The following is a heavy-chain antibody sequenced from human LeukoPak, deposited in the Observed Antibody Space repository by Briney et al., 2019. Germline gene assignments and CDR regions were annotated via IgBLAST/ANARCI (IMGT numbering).Heavy chain of an antibody. V-gene: IGHV3-23*01. CDR3: ASRCAYCSSTSWAVGFDP. J-gene: IGHJ5*02. Sequence: GGSLRLSCAASGFTFSSYAMSWVRQAPGKGLEWVSGISGSGDNTFYADSVKGRFTISRDNSKNTVYLQMNSLRAEDTAVYYCASRCAYCSSTSWAVGFDPWGQGTLVTVSS. CDR1: GFTFSSYA. CDR2: ISGSGDNT. D-gene: IGHD2-2*01.